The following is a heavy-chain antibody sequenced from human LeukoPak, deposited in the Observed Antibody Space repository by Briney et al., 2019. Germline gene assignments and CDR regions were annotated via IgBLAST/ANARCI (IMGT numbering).Heavy chain of an antibody. Sequence: GGPWSLSFVASGFPLSDYKMSWARRAPGGGLEWVSYVSSGGSTTYYAGSVKGRFAVSRDDAKNSVSLQMNSLRAEDTAVYYCARDRLAYFDSWGQGTLVTVSS. CDR1: GFPLSDYK. CDR2: VSSGGSTT. D-gene: IGHD3-16*01. CDR3: ARDRLAYFDS. V-gene: IGHV3-48*03. J-gene: IGHJ4*02.